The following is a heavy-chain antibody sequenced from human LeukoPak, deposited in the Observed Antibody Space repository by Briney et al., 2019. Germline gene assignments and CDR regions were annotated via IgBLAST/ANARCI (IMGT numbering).Heavy chain of an antibody. Sequence: GGTLRLSCAASGFTFSDFDMTWVRQAPGKGLEWVSSFSSSGGSTSYADSVKGRFTISRDNSKNTLYLQMNSLRAEDTAVYYCAKDRHGHYALDYCGQGTLVTVSS. CDR3: AKDRHGHYALDY. J-gene: IGHJ4*02. V-gene: IGHV3-23*01. CDR2: FSSSGGST. CDR1: GFTFSDFD. D-gene: IGHD4-17*01.